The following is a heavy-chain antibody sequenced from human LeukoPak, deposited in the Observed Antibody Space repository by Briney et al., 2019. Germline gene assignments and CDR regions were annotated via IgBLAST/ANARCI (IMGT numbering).Heavy chain of an antibody. Sequence: SGPTLVKPTQTLTLTCTFSGFSLSTSGVGVGWIRQPPGKALEWLALIYWNDNKRYSPSLKSRLTINKDTSKNQVVLTMTNMDPVDTATYYCSRLIAAAGTEYFQHWGQGTLVTVSS. CDR2: IYWNDNK. D-gene: IGHD6-13*01. V-gene: IGHV2-5*01. CDR3: SRLIAAAGTEYFQH. J-gene: IGHJ1*01. CDR1: GFSLSTSGVG.